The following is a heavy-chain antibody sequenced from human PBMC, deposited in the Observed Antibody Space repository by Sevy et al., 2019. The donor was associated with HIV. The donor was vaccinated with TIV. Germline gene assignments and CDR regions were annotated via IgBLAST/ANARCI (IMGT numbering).Heavy chain of an antibody. CDR3: AHDWRGNYFDY. J-gene: IGHJ4*02. D-gene: IGHD2-8*02. CDR1: GVSLSTSGVG. CDR2: IYWDDEK. V-gene: IGHV2-5*02. Sequence: SGPTLVKPTQTLTLTCTFSGVSLSTSGVGVGWIRQPPGKALEWLALIYWDDEKRYSPSLKSSLTITKDTSKNQVVLTMTNMDPVDTAPYYCAHDWRGNYFDYWGQGTLVTVSS.